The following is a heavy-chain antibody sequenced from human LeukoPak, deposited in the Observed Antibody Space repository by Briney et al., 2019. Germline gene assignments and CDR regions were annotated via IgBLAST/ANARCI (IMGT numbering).Heavy chain of an antibody. D-gene: IGHD3-3*01. CDR2: INWNGATT. CDR1: GFTFDGYG. J-gene: IGHJ4*02. Sequence: GGSLRLSCAASGFTFDGYGMTWVRHAPGKGLEWVSGINWNGATTTYAGSVKGRFTISRDNAQNSLYLEMNSLRAEDTALYYCARKTYYDFWSGYLHWGQGTLVTVSS. CDR3: ARKTYYDFWSGYLH. V-gene: IGHV3-20*04.